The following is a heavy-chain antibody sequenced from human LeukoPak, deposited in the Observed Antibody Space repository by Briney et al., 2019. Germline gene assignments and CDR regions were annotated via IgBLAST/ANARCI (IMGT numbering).Heavy chain of an antibody. D-gene: IGHD5-18*01. CDR1: GFTFSSYA. J-gene: IGHJ4*02. CDR2: ISWDGGST. V-gene: IGHV3-43*02. CDR3: AKSARRGYSYGTFDY. Sequence: GGSLRLSCAASGFTFSSYAMSWVRQAPGKGLEWVSLISWDGGSTYYADSVKGRFTISRDNSKNSLYLQMNSLRTEDTALYYCAKSARRGYSYGTFDYWGQGTLVTVSS.